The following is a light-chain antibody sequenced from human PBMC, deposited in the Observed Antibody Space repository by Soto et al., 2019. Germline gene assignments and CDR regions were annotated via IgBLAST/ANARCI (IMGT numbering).Light chain of an antibody. CDR1: SANIGAAYN. CDR2: GNN. CDR3: CSYAGSSTVE. Sequence: QSVLTQPPSVSGAPGQRVTISCTGSSANIGAAYNVDWYQQLPGTAPKLLIYGNNNRPSGVPARFSGSKSGTSASLAIAGLQAEDEGDYYCCSYAGSSTVEFGGGTKLTVL. V-gene: IGLV1-40*01. J-gene: IGLJ2*01.